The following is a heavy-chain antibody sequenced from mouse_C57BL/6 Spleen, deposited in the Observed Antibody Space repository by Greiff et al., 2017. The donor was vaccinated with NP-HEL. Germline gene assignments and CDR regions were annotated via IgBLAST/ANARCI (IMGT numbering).Heavy chain of an antibody. Sequence: QVQLKESGAELARPGASVKLSCTASGYTFTSYGISWVKQRTGQGLEWIGEIYPRSGNTYYIEKFKGKATLTADKSSSTAYMELRSLTSEDSAVYFCARLGDYDVSWGQGTLVTVSA. CDR1: GYTFTSYG. D-gene: IGHD2-4*01. J-gene: IGHJ3*01. CDR3: ARLGDYDVS. CDR2: IYPRSGNT. V-gene: IGHV1-81*01.